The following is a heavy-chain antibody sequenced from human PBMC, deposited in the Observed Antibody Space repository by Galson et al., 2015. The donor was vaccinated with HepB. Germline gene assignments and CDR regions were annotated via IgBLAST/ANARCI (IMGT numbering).Heavy chain of an antibody. J-gene: IGHJ4*02. D-gene: IGHD5-24*01. CDR1: GDSVSSDTST. Sequence: CAISGDSVSSDTSTWDWFRQSPSRGLEWLGRAYFRSKWYADYAVSVKSRMTINPDTSKNQFSLQLSSVTPEDTAVYYCARNRELQLLDYWGQGTLVTVSS. V-gene: IGHV6-1*01. CDR2: AYFRSKWYA. CDR3: ARNRELQLLDY.